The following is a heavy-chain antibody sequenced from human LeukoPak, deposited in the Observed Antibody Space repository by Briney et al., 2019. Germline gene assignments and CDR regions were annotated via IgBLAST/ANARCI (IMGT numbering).Heavy chain of an antibody. J-gene: IGHJ4*02. Sequence: PGGSLRLSCAASGFTFSSYSMNWVRQAPGKGLEWVAIIWYDGSNKYYADSVKGRFTISRDNSKNTLYLQMNSLRAEDTAVYYCAKDGTTVTTLNYFDYWGQGTLVTVSS. CDR2: IWYDGSNK. V-gene: IGHV3-33*06. D-gene: IGHD4-17*01. CDR1: GFTFSSYS. CDR3: AKDGTTVTTLNYFDY.